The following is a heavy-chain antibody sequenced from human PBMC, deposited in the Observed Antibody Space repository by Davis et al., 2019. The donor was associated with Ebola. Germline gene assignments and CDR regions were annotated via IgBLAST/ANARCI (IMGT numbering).Heavy chain of an antibody. J-gene: IGHJ4*02. Sequence: ASAKVSCKASGYTFTSYGISWVRQAPGQGLEWMGWISAYNGNTNYAKKLQGRVTMTTDTSTSTAYMELRSLRSDDTAVYYCARVHIVVVPAYYFDYWGQGTLVTVSS. D-gene: IGHD2-2*01. CDR1: GYTFTSYG. V-gene: IGHV1-18*04. CDR3: ARVHIVVVPAYYFDY. CDR2: ISAYNGNT.